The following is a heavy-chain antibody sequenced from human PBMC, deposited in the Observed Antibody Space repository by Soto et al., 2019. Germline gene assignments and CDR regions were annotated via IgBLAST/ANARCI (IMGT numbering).Heavy chain of an antibody. D-gene: IGHD2-15*01. CDR1: GSTFTNYG. Sequence: XSVEVSGXCSGSTFTNYGIRLVRQAPGQGLEWMGWISAYNGNTNYAQKLQGRVTMTTDTSTSTAYMEMRSLRSDDTAVYYCARDLFCSGGSCYSNWFDPWGQGTLVTV. CDR2: ISAYNGNT. CDR3: ARDLFCSGGSCYSNWFDP. V-gene: IGHV1-18*04. J-gene: IGHJ5*02.